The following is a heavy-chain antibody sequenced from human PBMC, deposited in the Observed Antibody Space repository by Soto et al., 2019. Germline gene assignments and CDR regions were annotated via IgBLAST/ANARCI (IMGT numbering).Heavy chain of an antibody. CDR2: IDPSDSYT. CDR1: GYSFTSYW. V-gene: IGHV5-10-1*01. J-gene: IGHJ6*02. Sequence: GESLKISCKGSGYSFTSYWISWVRQMPGKGLEWMGRIDPSDSYTNYSPSFQGHVTISADKSISTAYLQWSSLKASDTAMYYRARHRQYDILTALSYYYYGMDVWGQGTTVTVSS. D-gene: IGHD3-9*01. CDR3: ARHRQYDILTALSYYYYGMDV.